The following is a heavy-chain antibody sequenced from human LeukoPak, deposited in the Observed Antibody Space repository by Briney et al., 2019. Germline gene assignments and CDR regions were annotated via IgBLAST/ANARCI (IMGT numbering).Heavy chain of an antibody. CDR1: GFTFSSYA. CDR3: AKDLNPLAVAGTAIDLYYYYGMDV. Sequence: PGGSLRLSCAASGFTFSSYAMNWVRQAPGKGLEWVSAISGRGGITYYADSVKGRFTISGDNSKNTLYLQMNSLRAEDTALYYCAKDLNPLAVAGTAIDLYYYYGMDVWGQGTTVTVSS. V-gene: IGHV3-23*01. CDR2: ISGRGGIT. D-gene: IGHD6-19*01. J-gene: IGHJ6*02.